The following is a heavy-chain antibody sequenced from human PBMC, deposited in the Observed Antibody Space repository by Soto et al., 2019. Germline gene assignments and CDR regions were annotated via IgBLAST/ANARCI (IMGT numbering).Heavy chain of an antibody. J-gene: IGHJ4*02. CDR2: ISSSSYI. CDR3: GKERRGRGWFVCNY. V-gene: IGHV3-21*01. D-gene: IGHD6-19*01. CDR1: GFTFSSYS. Sequence: PGGSLRLSCAASGFTFSSYSMHWVRQAPGKGLEWVSSISSSSYIYYADSVKGRFTISRDNAKNSLYLQMNSLRAEDTAVYYCGKERRGRGWFVCNYWGQGSVVTVSS.